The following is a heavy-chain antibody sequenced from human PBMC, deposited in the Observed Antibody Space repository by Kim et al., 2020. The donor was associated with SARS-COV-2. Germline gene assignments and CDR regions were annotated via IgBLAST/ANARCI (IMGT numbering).Heavy chain of an antibody. D-gene: IGHD3-22*01. J-gene: IGHJ4*02. CDR3: AGSQYYYDSSGSLDY. Sequence: ANSVKGRFTISRDNSKNTLYLQMGSLRAEDMAVYYWAGSQYYYDSSGSLDYWGQGTLVTVSS. V-gene: IGHV3-64*01.